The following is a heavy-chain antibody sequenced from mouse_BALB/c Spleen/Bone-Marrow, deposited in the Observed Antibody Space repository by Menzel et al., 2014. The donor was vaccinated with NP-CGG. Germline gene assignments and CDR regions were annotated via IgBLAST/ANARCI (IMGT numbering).Heavy chain of an antibody. D-gene: IGHD2-14*01. Sequence: QVQLQQSGSVLMRPGASVKLSCKASGYTFTSSWMRWAKQRPGQGLEWIGEIHPNSGNTNYNEKFKGKATLTVDTSSSTAYVDLKSLTSGDSAVYYCARHYRYAYYFDYWGQGTTLTVSS. V-gene: IGHV1S130*01. J-gene: IGHJ2*01. CDR3: ARHYRYAYYFDY. CDR2: IHPNSGNT. CDR1: GYTFTSSW.